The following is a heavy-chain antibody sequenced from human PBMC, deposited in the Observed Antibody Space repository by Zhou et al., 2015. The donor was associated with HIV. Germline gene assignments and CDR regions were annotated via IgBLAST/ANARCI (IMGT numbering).Heavy chain of an antibody. V-gene: IGHV1-46*01. CDR3: AKGLAITVGEYFQD. CDR2: INPSGGGT. Sequence: QVQLVQSGAEVKKSGASMKVSCKASGYTFTSYYIHWVRQAPGQGLEWMGRINPSGGGTTYAQRFQGRVTMTRDTSTSTVYMELNSLRSEDTALYYCAKGLAITVGEYFQDWGQGTWSPSPQ. D-gene: IGHD6-19*01. J-gene: IGHJ1*01. CDR1: GYTFTSYY.